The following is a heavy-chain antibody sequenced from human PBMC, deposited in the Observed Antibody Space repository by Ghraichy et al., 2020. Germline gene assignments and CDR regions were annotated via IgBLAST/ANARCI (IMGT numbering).Heavy chain of an antibody. J-gene: IGHJ4*02. CDR1: GFSFSSYW. Sequence: GGSLRLSCATSGFSFSSYWMNWVRQAPGKGLEWVANINEDGSGKFYVDSVKGRLTVSRDNAKNTLYLQMNSLRVDDTALYYCARFGVIAATDYWGQGTLVSVSS. CDR3: ARFGVIAATDY. CDR2: INEDGSGK. V-gene: IGHV3-7*01. D-gene: IGHD2-15*01.